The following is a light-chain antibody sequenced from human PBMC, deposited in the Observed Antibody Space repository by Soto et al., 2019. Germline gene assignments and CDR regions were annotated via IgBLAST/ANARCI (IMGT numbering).Light chain of an antibody. CDR3: QQRSEWPIT. CDR1: RSVSSY. V-gene: IGKV3-11*01. CDR2: DAS. J-gene: IGKJ5*01. Sequence: EIVLTQSPATLSLSPGESATLSCRASRSVSSYLAWYQQKPGQAPRLFIYDASNRATGIPARFSGSGSGTDFTLTISSPEPEDFAVYYCQQRSEWPITFGQGTRLEI.